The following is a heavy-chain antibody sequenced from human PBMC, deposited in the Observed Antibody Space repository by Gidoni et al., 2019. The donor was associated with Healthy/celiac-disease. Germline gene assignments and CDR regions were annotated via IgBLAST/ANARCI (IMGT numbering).Heavy chain of an antibody. CDR1: GGSISSYY. CDR2: IYTSGST. Sequence: QVQLQESGPGLVKLSETLSLTCTVSGGSISSYYWSWIRQPAGKGLEWIGRIYTSGSTNYNPSLKSRVTMSVDTSKNQFSLKLSSVTAADTAVYYCARDSNWFGELSAGKFGFDPWGQGTLVTVSS. V-gene: IGHV4-4*07. J-gene: IGHJ5*02. D-gene: IGHD3-10*01. CDR3: ARDSNWFGELSAGKFGFDP.